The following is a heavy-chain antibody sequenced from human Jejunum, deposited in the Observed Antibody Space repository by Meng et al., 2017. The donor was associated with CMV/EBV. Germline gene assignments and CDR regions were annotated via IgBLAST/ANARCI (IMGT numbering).Heavy chain of an antibody. CDR1: FRVST. J-gene: IGHJ5*02. CDR2: ISSNSYYI. CDR3: AREAGGGRSANDWFDP. D-gene: IGHD2-15*01. V-gene: IGHV3-21*01. Sequence: FRVSTVNWVRPAPGTGLEWVSSISSNSYYIYYADSVTGRFTISRDNTQNSLYLQMNSLRAEDTAVYYCAREAGGGRSANDWFDPWGQGTLVTVSS.